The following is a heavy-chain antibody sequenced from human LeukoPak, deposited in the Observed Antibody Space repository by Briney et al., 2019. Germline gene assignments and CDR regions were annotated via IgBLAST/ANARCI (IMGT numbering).Heavy chain of an antibody. V-gene: IGHV4-59*08. Sequence: SSETLSLTCTVSGGSLSSYYWSWIRQPPGKGLEWIGYIYYSGSTNYNPSLKSRVTISVDTSKNQFSLKLSSVTAADTAVYYCASSLHCSSTSCNDYWGQGTLVTVSS. CDR1: GGSLSSYY. J-gene: IGHJ4*02. D-gene: IGHD2-2*01. CDR3: ASSLHCSSTSCNDY. CDR2: IYYSGST.